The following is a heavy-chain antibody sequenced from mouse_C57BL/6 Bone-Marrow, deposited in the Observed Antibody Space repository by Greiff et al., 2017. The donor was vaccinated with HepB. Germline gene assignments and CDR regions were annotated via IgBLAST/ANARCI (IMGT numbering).Heavy chain of an antibody. D-gene: IGHD1-1*01. J-gene: IGHJ4*01. CDR3: ARVITTVYAMDY. Sequence: EVQLVESGGGLVQPGGSLKLSCAASGFTFSDYYMYWVRQTPEKRLEWVAYISNGGGSTYYPDTVKGRFTISRDNAKNTLYLQMSRLKSEDTAMYYCARVITTVYAMDYWGQGTSVTVSS. CDR1: GFTFSDYY. V-gene: IGHV5-12*01. CDR2: ISNGGGST.